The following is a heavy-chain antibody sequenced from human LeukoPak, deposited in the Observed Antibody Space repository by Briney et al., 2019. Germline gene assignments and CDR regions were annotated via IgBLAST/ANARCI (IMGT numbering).Heavy chain of an antibody. Sequence: PGGYLRLSCAASGFTFSSYEMNWVRQAPGKGLEWVSYISSSGSNIYYADSVKGRFTISRDNAKNSLFLEMNSLRPEDTAFYYCAKDVQMTSNAYYNYFDYWGQGTLVTVSS. V-gene: IGHV3-48*03. CDR1: GFTFSSYE. D-gene: IGHD3-22*01. CDR3: AKDVQMTSNAYYNYFDY. J-gene: IGHJ4*02. CDR2: ISSSGSNI.